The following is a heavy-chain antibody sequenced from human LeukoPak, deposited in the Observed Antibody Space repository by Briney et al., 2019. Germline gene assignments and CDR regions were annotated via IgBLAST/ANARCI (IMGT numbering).Heavy chain of an antibody. J-gene: IGHJ4*02. V-gene: IGHV3-66*01. CDR1: GFTVSSNY. CDR3: ARDLGYCSCTSCS. CDR2: IYSGGST. D-gene: IGHD2-2*01. Sequence: GGSLRLSCAASGFTVSSNYMSWVRQAPGKGLEWVSVIYSGGSTYYADSVKGRFTISRDNSKNTLYLQMNSLRAEDTAVYYCARDLGYCSCTSCSWGQGTLVTVSS.